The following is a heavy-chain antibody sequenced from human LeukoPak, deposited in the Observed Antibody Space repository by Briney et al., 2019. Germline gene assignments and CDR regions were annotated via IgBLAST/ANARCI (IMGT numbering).Heavy chain of an antibody. CDR1: EFTVSSNY. D-gene: IGHD5-24*01. J-gene: IGHJ4*02. CDR2: IFSNGDT. CDR3: TRDQMNY. Sequence: GGSPRLSCTASEFTVSSNYMLWVRQAPGKGLEWVSLIFSNGDTHYADSVKGRFTISRDSSKNMVYLQMNSPRVGDTGMYYCTRDQMNYWGQGTLVTVPS. V-gene: IGHV3-53*01.